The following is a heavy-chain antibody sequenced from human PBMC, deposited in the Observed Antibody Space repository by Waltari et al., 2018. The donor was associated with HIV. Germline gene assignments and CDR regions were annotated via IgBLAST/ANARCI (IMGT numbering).Heavy chain of an antibody. V-gene: IGHV3-30*18. Sequence: QVQLVESGGGVVQPGRSLRLSCAASGFIFNNFGMRWVRKAPGKGLEWVAVISFDGTNKYYADSVKGRFTVSRDKSKNTLFLQMNSLRAEDTALYYCAKDSAGATSYYYYVMDVWGQGTTVTVSS. J-gene: IGHJ6*02. D-gene: IGHD1-1*01. CDR3: AKDSAGATSYYYYVMDV. CDR1: GFIFNNFG. CDR2: ISFDGTNK.